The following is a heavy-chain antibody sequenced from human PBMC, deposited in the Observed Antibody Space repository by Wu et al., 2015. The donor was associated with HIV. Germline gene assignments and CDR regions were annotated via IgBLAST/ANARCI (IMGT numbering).Heavy chain of an antibody. CDR2: MNPYSGNP. Sequence: QLMQSGAEVKKPGASVKVSCKTSGYIFTSYDINWVRRAPGQGLEWMGWMNPYSGNPGYAQTFQGRVTMTRNVSTNTAYMELGSLRPDDTAEYYCARTRNYYFGMDVWGQGTTVTVSS. CDR3: ARTRNYYFGMDV. V-gene: IGHV1-8*01. J-gene: IGHJ6*02. CDR1: GYIFTSYD. D-gene: IGHD3/OR15-3a*01.